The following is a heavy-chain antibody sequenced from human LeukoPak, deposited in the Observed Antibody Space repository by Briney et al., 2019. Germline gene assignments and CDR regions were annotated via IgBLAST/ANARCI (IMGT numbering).Heavy chain of an antibody. J-gene: IGHJ5*02. Sequence: SETLSLTCTVSGGSISSSSYYWGWIRQPPGKGLEWIGSIFHSGTTYYNPSLKSRVTISVDTSKNQFSLKLSSVTAADTAVYYCAGITIFGEGGWFDPWGQGTLVTVSS. CDR2: IFHSGTT. D-gene: IGHD3-3*01. CDR1: GGSISSSSYY. CDR3: AGITIFGEGGWFDP. V-gene: IGHV4-39*01.